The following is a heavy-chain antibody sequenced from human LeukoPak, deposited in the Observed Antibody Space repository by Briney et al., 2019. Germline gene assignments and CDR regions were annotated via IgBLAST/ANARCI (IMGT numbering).Heavy chain of an antibody. V-gene: IGHV1-46*01. CDR1: SNTFTSSY. J-gene: IGHJ4*02. D-gene: IGHD2-8*02. Sequence: ASVTVSCKPFSNTFTSSYTHSGPQAPGHRLEWMGVSNPIGVGTNYAQKFQGRVTLTRDTSTTTVYMDLSSLRSEHTAVYYCAREESGGYFHYWGQGTLVTVSS. CDR3: AREESGGYFHY. CDR2: SNPIGVGT.